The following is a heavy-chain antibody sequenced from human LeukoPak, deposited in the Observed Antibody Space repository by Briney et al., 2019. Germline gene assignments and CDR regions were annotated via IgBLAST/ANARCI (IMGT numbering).Heavy chain of an antibody. J-gene: IGHJ3*01. Sequence: SQTLSLTCAISGDSISGTTVAWNWVRLSPSRGLEWLGRTLYRSKWLFDYAPSVKGRLIINPDTSKNQFSLQLESVTPEDTALYYCTRGPDNLLHGRAFDFWGRGTMVTVSS. CDR2: TLYRSKWLF. CDR3: TRGPDNLLHGRAFDF. CDR1: GDSISGTTVA. V-gene: IGHV6-1*01. D-gene: IGHD5-24*01.